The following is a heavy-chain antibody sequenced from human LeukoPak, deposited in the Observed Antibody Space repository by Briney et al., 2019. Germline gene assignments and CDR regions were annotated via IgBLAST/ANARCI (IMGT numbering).Heavy chain of an antibody. CDR3: ARDLTYRSNWFDP. Sequence: GGSLRLSCAASGFTFSSYAMSWVRQAPGKGLVWVSRIKSDGSDTSYADSVKGRFTVSRDNAKNTLYLQMNSLRVEDTAVYYCARDLTYRSNWFDPWGQGTLVTVSS. CDR2: IKSDGSDT. D-gene: IGHD4-11*01. CDR1: GFTFSSYA. V-gene: IGHV3-74*01. J-gene: IGHJ5*02.